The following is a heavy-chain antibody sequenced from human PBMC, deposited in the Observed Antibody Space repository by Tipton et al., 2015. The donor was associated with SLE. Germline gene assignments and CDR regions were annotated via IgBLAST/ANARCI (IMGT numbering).Heavy chain of an antibody. CDR2: IYYSGST. CDR3: ARRVRGGWYDY. D-gene: IGHD6-19*01. V-gene: IGHV4-59*11. J-gene: IGHJ4*02. CDR1: GASISSLY. Sequence: TLSLTCTVSGASISSLYWSWIRQPPGKGLEWIGYIYYSGSTKSNPSLKSRVTISVDTSKNQFSLKLCSVTAADTAVYYCARRVRGGWYDYWGQGTLVTVSS.